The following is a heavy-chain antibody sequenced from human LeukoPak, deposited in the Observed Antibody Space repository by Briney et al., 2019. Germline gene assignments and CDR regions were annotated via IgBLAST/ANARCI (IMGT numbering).Heavy chain of an antibody. CDR2: ISGSGSST. D-gene: IGHD2-21*02. CDR1: GFTFSSYA. CDR3: AKDRGRYCGGDCYSYDF. V-gene: IGHV3-23*01. Sequence: HPGGSLRLSCAASGFTFSSYAMSWVRQAPGKGLEWVSAISGSGSSTYYADSVKGRFTISRDNSKNTLYLQMNSLRAEDTAVYYCAKDRGRYCGGDCYSYDFWGQGAMVTVSS. J-gene: IGHJ3*01.